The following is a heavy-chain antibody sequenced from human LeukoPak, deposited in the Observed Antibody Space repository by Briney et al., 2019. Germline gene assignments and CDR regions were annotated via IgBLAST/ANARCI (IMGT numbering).Heavy chain of an antibody. V-gene: IGHV4-38-2*02. CDR1: GYSISSGYY. CDR2: IYHSGIT. CDR3: ATLVSTRYYFDY. D-gene: IGHD5/OR15-5a*01. J-gene: IGHJ4*02. Sequence: KPSETLSLTCTVSGYSISSGYYWGWIRQPPGKGLEWIGNIYHSGITYYNHFNSSLKSRVTISIDTSKNQFSLRLTSVTAADTAVYFCATLVSTRYYFDYWGQGTLVTVSS.